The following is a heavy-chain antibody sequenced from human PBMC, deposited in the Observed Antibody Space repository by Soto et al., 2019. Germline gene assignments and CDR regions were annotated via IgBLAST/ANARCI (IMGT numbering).Heavy chain of an antibody. CDR1: GYTFTSYA. V-gene: IGHV1-3*01. D-gene: IGHD6-13*01. Sequence: ASVKVSCKASGYTFTSYAIHWVRQAPGQRPEWMGWINAGNGNTKYSQKFQGRVTITRDTSASTAYMELSSLRSEDTAVYYCARGKVGAAGSWFDPWGQGTLVTVSS. CDR3: ARGKVGAAGSWFDP. CDR2: INAGNGNT. J-gene: IGHJ5*02.